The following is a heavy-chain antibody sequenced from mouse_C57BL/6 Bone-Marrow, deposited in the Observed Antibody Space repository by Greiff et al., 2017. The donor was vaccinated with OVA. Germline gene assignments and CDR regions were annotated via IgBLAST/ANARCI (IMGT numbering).Heavy chain of an antibody. J-gene: IGHJ2*01. CDR3: ARGLGVPFDY. CDR1: GFTFSDYG. D-gene: IGHD6-1*01. Sequence: EVMLVESGGGLVKPGGSLKLSCAASGFTFSDYGMHWVRQAPEKGLEWVAYISSGSSTIYYADTVKGRFTISRDNAKNTLFLQMTSLGSEDTAMYYCARGLGVPFDYWGQGTTLTVSS. V-gene: IGHV5-17*01. CDR2: ISSGSSTI.